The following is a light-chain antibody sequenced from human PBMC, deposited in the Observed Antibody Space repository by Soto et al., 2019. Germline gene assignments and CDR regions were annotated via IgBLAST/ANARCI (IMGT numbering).Light chain of an antibody. CDR3: QSYDSSLSGWV. CDR2: GNI. V-gene: IGLV1-40*01. CDR1: SSNIGAGYD. Sequence: QSVLTQPHSVSGAPGQRVTISCTGSSSNIGAGYDVHWYQQLPGTAPKLLMYGNINRPSGVPDRFSGSKSGTSASLAITGLQAEDEADYYCQSYDSSLSGWVFGGGTQLTVL. J-gene: IGLJ7*01.